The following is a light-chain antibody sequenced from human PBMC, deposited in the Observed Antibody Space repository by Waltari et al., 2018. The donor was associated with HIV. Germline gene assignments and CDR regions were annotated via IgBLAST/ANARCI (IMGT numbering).Light chain of an antibody. CDR1: SSNIGINT. V-gene: IGLV1-44*01. Sequence: QSVLTQPPSASGTPGQRVTISCSGSSSNIGINTVNWYQHLPVTAPKLLIYSSNQRPSGVPDRFSGSKSGTSASLAISGLQSDDEADYYCAAWDDRLNGWVFGGGTKLTVL. CDR2: SSN. CDR3: AAWDDRLNGWV. J-gene: IGLJ3*02.